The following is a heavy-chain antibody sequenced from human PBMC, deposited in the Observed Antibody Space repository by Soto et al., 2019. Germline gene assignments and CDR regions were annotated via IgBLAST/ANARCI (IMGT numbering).Heavy chain of an antibody. D-gene: IGHD2-21*02. CDR3: AHSRCGGDCLQAYSSHYYYGMDV. CDR1: GFSLSTSGVG. J-gene: IGHJ6*02. Sequence: QITLKESGPTLVRPTQTLTLTCTFSGFSLSTSGVGVGWIRQPPGKALEWLALIYWDDDKRYSPSLKSRLTITKDTSKNQLVLTMTNMDPVDTAKYYCAHSRCGGDCLQAYSSHYYYGMDVWGQGTTVTVSS. CDR2: IYWDDDK. V-gene: IGHV2-5*02.